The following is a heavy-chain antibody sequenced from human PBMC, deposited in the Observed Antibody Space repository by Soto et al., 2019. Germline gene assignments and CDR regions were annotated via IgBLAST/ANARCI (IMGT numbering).Heavy chain of an antibody. Sequence: QITLNECGPTQVKPRQTLTLTCTFSGFSLTTSGVGVGWIRQWPGKAPEWLALIYWDDDKRYSPSLKSRLTITKDTSKNQVVLTMADLDPADTATYYCAHRVLRTVFGLVTTTAINFDFWGQGTPVAVSS. J-gene: IGHJ4*02. CDR3: AHRVLRTVFGLVTTTAINFDF. CDR2: IYWDDDK. D-gene: IGHD3-3*01. V-gene: IGHV2-5*02. CDR1: GFSLTTSGVG.